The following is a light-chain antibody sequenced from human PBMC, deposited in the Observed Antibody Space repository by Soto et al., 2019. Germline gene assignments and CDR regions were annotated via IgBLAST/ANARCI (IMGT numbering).Light chain of an antibody. CDR1: QRISSW. Sequence: DIQMTQSPSTLSASVGDRVTITCRASQRISSWLAWYQQRPGKDPRLLIYKASTLQSGVPSRFSGSGSGTEFTLTISSLQPDDFATYYCQLYNSPPWTFGQGTKVEIK. CDR2: KAS. V-gene: IGKV1-5*03. CDR3: QLYNSPPWT. J-gene: IGKJ1*01.